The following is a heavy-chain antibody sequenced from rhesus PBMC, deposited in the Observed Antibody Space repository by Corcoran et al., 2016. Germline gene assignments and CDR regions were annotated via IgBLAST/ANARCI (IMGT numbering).Heavy chain of an antibody. CDR2: IYGNRANT. D-gene: IGHD4-23*01. V-gene: IGHV4-73*01. CDR3: ARSIPEYSTLIGWYFDL. Sequence: QVQLQQWGEGLVKPSETLSLTCAVYGGSISGYYYWSWIRKPPGTGLVGIGYIYGNRANTNYNPSLKNRVTISKDTSKNQFSLKLSSVTAADTAVYYCARSIPEYSTLIGWYFDLWGPGTPITISS. CDR1: GGSISGYYY. J-gene: IGHJ2*01.